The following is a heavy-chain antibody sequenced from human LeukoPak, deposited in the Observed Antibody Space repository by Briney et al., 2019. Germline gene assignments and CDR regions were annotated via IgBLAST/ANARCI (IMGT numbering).Heavy chain of an antibody. V-gene: IGHV3-30*03. CDR3: ARDRPPLNYDSSGYRTYYFDY. Sequence: GGSLRLSCAASGFTFSSYSMNWVRQAPGKGLEWVAVISDDGSNKYYADSVKGRFAISRDNSKNTLYLQMNSLRAEDTAVYYCARDRPPLNYDSSGYRTYYFDYWGQGTLVTVSS. D-gene: IGHD3-22*01. CDR2: ISDDGSNK. CDR1: GFTFSSYS. J-gene: IGHJ4*02.